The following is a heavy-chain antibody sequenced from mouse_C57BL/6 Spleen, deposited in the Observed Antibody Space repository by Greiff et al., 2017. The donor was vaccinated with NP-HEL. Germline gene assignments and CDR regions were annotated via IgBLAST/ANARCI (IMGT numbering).Heavy chain of an antibody. CDR3: ARFSLGSSEFAY. Sequence: EVKLMESGGGLVQPGGSLSLSCAASGFTFTDYYMSWVRQPPGKALEWLGFIRNKANGYTTEYSASVKGRFTISRDNSQSILYLQMNALRAEDSATYYCARFSLGSSEFAYWGQGTLVTVSA. D-gene: IGHD1-1*01. V-gene: IGHV7-3*01. CDR1: GFTFTDYY. CDR2: IRNKANGYTT. J-gene: IGHJ3*01.